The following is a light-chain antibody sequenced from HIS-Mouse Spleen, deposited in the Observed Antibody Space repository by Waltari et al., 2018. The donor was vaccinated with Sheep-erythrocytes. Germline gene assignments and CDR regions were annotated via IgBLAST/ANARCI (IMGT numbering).Light chain of an antibody. CDR1: SSDVGGYHY. V-gene: IGLV2-11*01. CDR3: CSYAGSYNHV. J-gene: IGLJ1*01. Sequence: QSALTQPRSVSGSPGQSVTIPCTGTSSDVGGYHYCTWYQQHPGKAPKLMIYDVSKRPSGVPDRFSGSKSGNTASLTISGLQAEDEADYYCCSYAGSYNHVFATGTKVTVL. CDR2: DVS.